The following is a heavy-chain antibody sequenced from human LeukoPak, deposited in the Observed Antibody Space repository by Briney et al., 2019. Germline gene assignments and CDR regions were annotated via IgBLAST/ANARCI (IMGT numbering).Heavy chain of an antibody. V-gene: IGHV3-15*01. D-gene: IGHD3-22*01. CDR1: GFTLSNAW. CDR3: AREAERGDSSSYYGYYFDY. J-gene: IGHJ4*02. CDR2: IKSEIDAGTT. Sequence: GGSLRLSCAAPGFTLSNAWMSWVRQAPGKGLEWVGRIKSEIDAGTTDYAAPVRGRFTISRDHTKNTLYLQMNSLKTEDTAVYYCAREAERGDSSSYYGYYFDYWGQGALVTVSS.